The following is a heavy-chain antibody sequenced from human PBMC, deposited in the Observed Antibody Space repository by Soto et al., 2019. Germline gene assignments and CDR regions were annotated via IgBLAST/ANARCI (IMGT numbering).Heavy chain of an antibody. CDR2: ISAYTGNT. CDR3: ARFSGGSYNTYYFYYGMDV. Sequence: ASVKVSCKASGYTFTSYGISWVRQAPGQGLDWMGWISAYTGNTKYAQDLQGRVTMTTDTSTSTAYMELRSLRSDDTAVYYCARFSGGSYNTYYFYYGMDVWGQGTTVTVSS. D-gene: IGHD2-15*01. V-gene: IGHV1-18*01. CDR1: GYTFTSYG. J-gene: IGHJ6*02.